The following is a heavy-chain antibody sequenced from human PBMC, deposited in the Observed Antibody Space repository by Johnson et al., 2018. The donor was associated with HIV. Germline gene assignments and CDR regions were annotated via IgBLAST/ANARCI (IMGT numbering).Heavy chain of an antibody. Sequence: QLVESGGGLVQPGGSLRLSCAASGFTFSSYAMSWVRQAPGKGLEWVSAISGSGGSTYYADSVKGRFTISRDNSKNTLYLQMNSLRAEDTAVYYCARGLRWSSGLDGYAFDIWGQGTMVTVSS. CDR2: ISGSGGST. V-gene: IGHV3-23*04. CDR1: GFTFSSYA. D-gene: IGHD6-19*01. CDR3: ARGLRWSSGLDGYAFDI. J-gene: IGHJ3*02.